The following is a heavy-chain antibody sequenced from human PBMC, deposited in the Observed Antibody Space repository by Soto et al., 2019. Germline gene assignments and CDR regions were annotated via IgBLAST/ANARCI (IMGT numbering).Heavy chain of an antibody. Sequence: PXESLTISGQAFEYSFSIFWISLVRQLPGKGLEWMGRIDPSNSYVAYSPSFQGQVTISVDRSARTAFLHWSSLKASDSATYYCARHQAGSGNANFDFWGQGSQVTSPQ. CDR2: IDPSNSYV. CDR3: ARHQAGSGNANFDF. CDR1: EYSFSIFW. J-gene: IGHJ4*02. D-gene: IGHD3-10*01. V-gene: IGHV5-10-1*04.